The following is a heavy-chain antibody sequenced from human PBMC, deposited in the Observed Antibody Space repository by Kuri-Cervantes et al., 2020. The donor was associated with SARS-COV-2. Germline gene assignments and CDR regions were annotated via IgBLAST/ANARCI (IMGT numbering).Heavy chain of an antibody. Sequence: GGSLRLSCAVSGFTFSNYAMTWVRQAPGKGLEWVSSMSAGGRSTFYAESVKGRFTISRDTSKNTLYLEMKSLRVEDTAVYYCARVLWDFDSSGYPFDSWGQGTLVTVSS. D-gene: IGHD3-22*01. V-gene: IGHV3-23*01. J-gene: IGHJ4*02. CDR3: ARVLWDFDSSGYPFDS. CDR2: MSAGGRST. CDR1: GFTFSNYA.